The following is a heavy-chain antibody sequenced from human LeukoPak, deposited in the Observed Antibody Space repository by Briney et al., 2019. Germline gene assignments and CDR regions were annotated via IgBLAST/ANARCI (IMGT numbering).Heavy chain of an antibody. D-gene: IGHD3-3*01. V-gene: IGHV1-69*13. CDR2: IIPIFGTA. CDR3: ARGPVIRFLEWLLDYMDV. J-gene: IGHJ6*03. CDR1: GGTFSNYV. Sequence: ASVKVSCKASGGTFSNYVFSWVRQAPGQGLEWMGGIIPIFGTANYAQKFQGRVTITADESTSTAYMELSSLRSEDTAVYYCARGPVIRFLEWLLDYMDVWGKGTTVTVSS.